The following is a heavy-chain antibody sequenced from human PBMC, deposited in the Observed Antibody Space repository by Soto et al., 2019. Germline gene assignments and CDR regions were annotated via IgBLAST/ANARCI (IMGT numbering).Heavy chain of an antibody. CDR3: AKATARIAAAGIFDY. V-gene: IGHV3-23*01. Sequence: GGSLRLSCAASGFTFSNYAMSWVRQAPGKGLEWVSLVSATAGTTYYTDSVKGRFTISRDNSRNTVYLQMNSLGAEDTAVYYCAKATARIAAAGIFDYWGQGTLVTVSS. CDR2: VSATAGTT. CDR1: GFTFSNYA. D-gene: IGHD6-13*01. J-gene: IGHJ4*02.